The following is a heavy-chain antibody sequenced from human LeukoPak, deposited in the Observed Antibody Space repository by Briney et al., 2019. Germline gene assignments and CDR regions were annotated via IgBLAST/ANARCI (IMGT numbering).Heavy chain of an antibody. CDR1: GFTFSNYG. Sequence: QPGGSLRLSCAASGFTFSNYGMHWVRQAPGKGLEWVAVIWYDGSNKYYADSVEGRFTISRDNSKNTLYLQMNSLRAEDTAVYYCAIEYYCGSGSYYQGYWGQGTLVTVSS. J-gene: IGHJ4*02. D-gene: IGHD3-10*01. CDR3: AIEYYCGSGSYYQGY. CDR2: IWYDGSNK. V-gene: IGHV3-33*01.